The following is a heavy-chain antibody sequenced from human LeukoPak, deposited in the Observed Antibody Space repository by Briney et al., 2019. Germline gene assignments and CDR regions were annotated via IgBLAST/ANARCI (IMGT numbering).Heavy chain of an antibody. V-gene: IGHV3-48*01. J-gene: IGHJ4*02. CDR1: GFTFDDYS. D-gene: IGHD3-9*01. CDR3: ARGINWLLSSFDF. CDR2: ISGGSSTI. Sequence: PGGSLRLSCAASGFTFDDYSMNWVRQAPGKGLEWVSYISGGSSTIFYADSVKGRFTISRDNAKNSLYLQMHSLRAEDTAVYYCARGINWLLSSFDFWGQGTLVTVSS.